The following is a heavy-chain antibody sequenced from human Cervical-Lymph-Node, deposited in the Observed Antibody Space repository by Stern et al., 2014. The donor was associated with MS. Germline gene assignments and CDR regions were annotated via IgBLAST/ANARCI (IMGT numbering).Heavy chain of an antibody. CDR3: ARDNDDNGMDV. V-gene: IGHV1-69*01. D-gene: IGHD1-1*01. Sequence: VQLVESRAEVKKPGSSVKVSCTASGDTFINFGISWVRQAPGQGLEWMGGIIPMFGTTEYVQKFQGRVSISADESATTVYMELSSLRSEDTAVYYCARDNDDNGMDVWGQGTTVTVSS. J-gene: IGHJ6*02. CDR2: IIPMFGTT. CDR1: GDTFINFG.